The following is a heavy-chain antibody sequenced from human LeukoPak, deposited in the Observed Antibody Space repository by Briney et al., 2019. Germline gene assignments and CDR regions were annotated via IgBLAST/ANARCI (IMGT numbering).Heavy chain of an antibody. J-gene: IGHJ4*02. CDR3: AKGWSGRVGALFDY. Sequence: GGSLRLSCAASGFTFSSYAMSWVRQASGKGLEWVSAISGSGGSTYYADSVKGRFTISRDNSKNTLYLQMNSLRAEDTAVYYCAKGWSGRVGALFDYWGQGTLVTVSS. CDR1: GFTFSSYA. V-gene: IGHV3-23*01. CDR2: ISGSGGST. D-gene: IGHD1-26*01.